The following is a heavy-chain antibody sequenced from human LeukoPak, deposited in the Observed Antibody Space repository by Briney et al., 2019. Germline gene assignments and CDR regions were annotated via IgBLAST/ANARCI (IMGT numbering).Heavy chain of an antibody. J-gene: IGHJ6*03. CDR3: ARHQGLSSGWGEYYYMDV. Sequence: GESLKISCKGSGYSFTSYWIGWVRQMPGKGLEGMGIIYPGDSDTRYSPSFQGQVTISADKSISTAYLQWSSLKASDTAMYYCARHQGLSSGWGEYYYMDVWGKGTTVTVSS. CDR1: GYSFTSYW. D-gene: IGHD6-19*01. CDR2: IYPGDSDT. V-gene: IGHV5-51*01.